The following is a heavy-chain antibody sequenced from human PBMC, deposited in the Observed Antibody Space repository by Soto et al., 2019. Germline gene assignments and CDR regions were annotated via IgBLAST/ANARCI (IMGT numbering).Heavy chain of an antibody. Sequence: GGSLRLSCAASGFTFSAYWMNWVRQAPGKGLEWVANIKEDGSEKQYVDSVKGRFTISRDNAKNLVYLQMNSLRDEDTAVYYCARRLRVDTAMVYRGFDAFDIWGQGTMVTVSS. CDR3: ARRLRVDTAMVYRGFDAFDI. CDR1: GFTFSAYW. V-gene: IGHV3-7*01. J-gene: IGHJ3*02. CDR2: IKEDGSEK. D-gene: IGHD5-18*01.